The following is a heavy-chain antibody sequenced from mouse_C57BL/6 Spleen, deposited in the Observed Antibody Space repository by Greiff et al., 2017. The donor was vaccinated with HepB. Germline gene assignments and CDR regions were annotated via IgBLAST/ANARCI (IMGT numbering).Heavy chain of an antibody. V-gene: IGHV1-4*01. CDR3: ARPITTVVATDAMDY. CDR1: GYTFTSYT. D-gene: IGHD1-1*01. Sequence: VQLQQSGAELARPGASVKMSCKASGYTFTSYTMHWVKQRPGQGLEWIGYINPSSGYTKYNQKFKDTATLTADKTSSTAYMQLSSLTSEDPAVYYCARPITTVVATDAMDYWGQGTSVTVAS. J-gene: IGHJ4*01. CDR2: INPSSGYT.